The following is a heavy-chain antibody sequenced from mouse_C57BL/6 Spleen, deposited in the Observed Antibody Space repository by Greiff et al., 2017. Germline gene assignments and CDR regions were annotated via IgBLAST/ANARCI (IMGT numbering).Heavy chain of an antibody. CDR2: IDPSDSYT. Sequence: QVQLQQPGAELVMPGASVKLSCKASGYTFTSYWMHWVKQRPGQGLEWIGEIDPSDSYTNYNQKFKGKSTLTVDKSSSPAYMQLSSLTSEDSAVYYCARSYSNLAWFAYWGQGTLVTVSA. CDR3: ARSYSNLAWFAY. D-gene: IGHD2-5*01. V-gene: IGHV1-69*01. J-gene: IGHJ3*01. CDR1: GYTFTSYW.